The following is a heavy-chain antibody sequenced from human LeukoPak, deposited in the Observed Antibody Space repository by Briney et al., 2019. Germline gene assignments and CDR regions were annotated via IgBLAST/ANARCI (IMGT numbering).Heavy chain of an antibody. CDR2: IDTSGSTI. Sequence: PSETLSLTCTVSGGSISSSSYYWGWIRQPPGKGLEWLSYIDTSGSTIYYADSVKGRFTISRDNAKNSLYLQMNSLRAEDTAVYYCARPLYSGWYGDPDYWGQGTLVTVSS. CDR3: ARPLYSGWYGDPDY. J-gene: IGHJ4*02. V-gene: IGHV3-11*01. D-gene: IGHD6-19*01. CDR1: GGSISSSSYY.